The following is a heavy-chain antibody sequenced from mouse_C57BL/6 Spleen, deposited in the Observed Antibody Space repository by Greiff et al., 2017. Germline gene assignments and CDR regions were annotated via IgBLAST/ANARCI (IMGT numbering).Heavy chain of an antibody. Sequence: VQLQQSGPELVKPGASVKISCKASGYSFTGYYMNWVKQSPEKSLEWIGEINPSTGGTTYNQKFKAKATLTVDKSSSTAYMQLKSLTSEDSAVYYCARVPSSYAMDYWGQGTSVTVSS. J-gene: IGHJ4*01. CDR3: ARVPSSYAMDY. V-gene: IGHV1-42*01. CDR2: INPSTGGT. D-gene: IGHD6-1*01. CDR1: GYSFTGYY.